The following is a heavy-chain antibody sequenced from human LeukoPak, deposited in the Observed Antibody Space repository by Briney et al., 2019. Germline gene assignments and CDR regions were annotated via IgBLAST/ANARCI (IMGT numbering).Heavy chain of an antibody. CDR2: INPNSGGT. V-gene: IGHV1-2*02. J-gene: IGHJ6*02. Sequence: ASVKVSCKASGYTFTGYYMHWVRQAPRQGLEWMGWINPNSGGTNYAQKFQGRVTMTRDTSISTAYMELSRLRSDDTAVYYCARESISSVYYDSSGNGMDVWGQGTTVTVSS. CDR3: ARESISSVYYDSSGNGMDV. D-gene: IGHD3-22*01. CDR1: GYTFTGYY.